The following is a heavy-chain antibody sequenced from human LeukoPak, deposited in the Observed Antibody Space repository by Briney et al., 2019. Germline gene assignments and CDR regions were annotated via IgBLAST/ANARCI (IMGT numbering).Heavy chain of an antibody. D-gene: IGHD6-19*01. CDR2: ISSSGSTI. J-gene: IGHJ6*03. CDR3: ARVVYHRAKPGIAVAGYGDQYYMDV. CDR1: GFTFSSYE. V-gene: IGHV3-48*03. Sequence: GGSLRLSCAASGFTFSSYEMNWVRQAPGKGLEWVSYISSSGSTIYYADSVKGRFTISRNNAKNSLYLQMNSLRAEDTAVYYCARVVYHRAKPGIAVAGYGDQYYMDVWGKGTTVTISS.